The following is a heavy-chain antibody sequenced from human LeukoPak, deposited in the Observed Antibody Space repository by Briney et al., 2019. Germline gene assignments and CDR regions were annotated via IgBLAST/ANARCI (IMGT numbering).Heavy chain of an antibody. CDR2: IIPILGIA. D-gene: IGHD7-27*01. CDR1: GGTFSSYA. Sequence: ASVKVSCKASGGTFSSYAISWVRQAPGQGLEWMGRIIPILGIANYAQKFQGRVTITADKSTSTAYMELSSLRSEDTAVYYCARVSRNWGWNYYYYMDVWGKGTTVTVSS. CDR3: ARVSRNWGWNYYYYMDV. V-gene: IGHV1-69*04. J-gene: IGHJ6*03.